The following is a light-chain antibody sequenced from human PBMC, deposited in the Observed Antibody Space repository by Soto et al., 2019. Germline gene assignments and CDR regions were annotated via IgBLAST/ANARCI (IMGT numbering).Light chain of an antibody. Sequence: QSVLTQPASVSGSPGQSITISCIGTSSDVGGYNYVSWYQQHPGKAPKLMIYEVSNRPSGVSDRFSGSKSGNTASLTISGLQAEDEADYYCGSYTSSRIYVFGAGTKVT. V-gene: IGLV2-14*01. CDR2: EVS. CDR3: GSYTSSRIYV. J-gene: IGLJ1*01. CDR1: SSDVGGYNY.